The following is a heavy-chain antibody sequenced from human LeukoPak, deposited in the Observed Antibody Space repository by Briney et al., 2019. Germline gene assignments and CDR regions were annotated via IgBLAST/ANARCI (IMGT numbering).Heavy chain of an antibody. D-gene: IGHD4-17*01. CDR2: IKQDGSEK. Sequence: PGGSLRLSCAASGFTFSSYWMSWVRQAPGKGLEWVANIKQDGSEKYYVDSVKGRFTISRDNAKNSLYLQMNSLRAEDTAVYYCARGWETTVTTDPWFDYWGQGTLVTVSS. CDR1: GFTFSSYW. CDR3: ARGWETTVTTDPWFDY. V-gene: IGHV3-7*01. J-gene: IGHJ4*02.